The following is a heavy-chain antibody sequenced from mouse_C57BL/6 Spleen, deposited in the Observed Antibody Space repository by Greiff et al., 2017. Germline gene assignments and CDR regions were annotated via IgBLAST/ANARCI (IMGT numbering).Heavy chain of an antibody. Sequence: EVQLVESGGGLVKPGGSLKLSCAASGFTFSDYGMHWVRQAPEKGLEWVAYISSGSSTIYYADTVKGRFTISRDNAKNTLFLQMTSLRSEDTAIYYCASGDYYSNSGFAYWGQGTLVTVSA. J-gene: IGHJ3*01. CDR2: ISSGSSTI. CDR3: ASGDYYSNSGFAY. D-gene: IGHD2-5*01. CDR1: GFTFSDYG. V-gene: IGHV5-17*01.